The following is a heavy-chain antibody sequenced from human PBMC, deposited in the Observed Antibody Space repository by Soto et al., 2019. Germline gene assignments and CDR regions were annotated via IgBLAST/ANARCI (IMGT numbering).Heavy chain of an antibody. CDR1: GGSITSTSYY. Sequence: QLHLQESGPGLVEPSETLSLTCAVSGGSITSTSYYWGWIRQPPGEGLEWIGSIDYRGNIYYNSSLKSRVTISVDTSKSQFSLNLNSVAAADSAVYHCARVAALVGAGRYWYFDLWGRGTRVSV. CDR2: IDYRGNI. V-gene: IGHV4-39*01. D-gene: IGHD2-15*01. J-gene: IGHJ2*01. CDR3: ARVAALVGAGRYWYFDL.